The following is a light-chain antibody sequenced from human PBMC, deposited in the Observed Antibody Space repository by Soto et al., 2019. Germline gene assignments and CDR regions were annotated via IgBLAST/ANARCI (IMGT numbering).Light chain of an antibody. CDR1: QSVSSY. V-gene: IGKV3-11*01. CDR3: QLRNNWPPSIT. Sequence: EIVLTQSPATLSLSPGEGATLSCRASQSVSSYLAWYQQKPGQAPRLLIYDASNRATGIPARFSGSGSGADFTLTINSLEPEDFAVYYCQLRNNWPPSITFGQGTRLEIK. CDR2: DAS. J-gene: IGKJ5*01.